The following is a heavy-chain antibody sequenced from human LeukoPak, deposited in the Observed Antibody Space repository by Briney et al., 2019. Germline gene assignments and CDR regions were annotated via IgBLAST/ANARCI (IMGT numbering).Heavy chain of an antibody. D-gene: IGHD2-15*01. CDR1: GGSISSGGYY. CDR3: ARDLTVVAALAPFPEHAFDI. CDR2: IYYSGST. J-gene: IGHJ3*02. V-gene: IGHV4-31*03. Sequence: SQTLSLTCTVSGGSISSGGYYWSWIRQHPGTGLEWIGYIYYSGSTYYNPSLKSRVTISVDTSKNQFSLKLSSVTAADTAVYYCARDLTVVAALAPFPEHAFDIWGQGTMVTVSS.